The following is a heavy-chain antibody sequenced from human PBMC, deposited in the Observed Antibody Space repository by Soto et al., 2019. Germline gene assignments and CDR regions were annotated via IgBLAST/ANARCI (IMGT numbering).Heavy chain of an antibody. D-gene: IGHD5-18*01. V-gene: IGHV1-69*01. CDR2: IIPIFGTA. CDR3: ARADPDVDTAMVSALDY. CDR1: GGTFSSYA. Sequence: QVQLVQSGAEVKKPGSSVKVSCKASGGTFSSYAISWVQQAPGQGLEWMGGIIPIFGTANYAQKFQGRVTITADESTSTAHMELSSLRSEDTAVYYCARADPDVDTAMVSALDYWGQGTLVTVSS. J-gene: IGHJ4*02.